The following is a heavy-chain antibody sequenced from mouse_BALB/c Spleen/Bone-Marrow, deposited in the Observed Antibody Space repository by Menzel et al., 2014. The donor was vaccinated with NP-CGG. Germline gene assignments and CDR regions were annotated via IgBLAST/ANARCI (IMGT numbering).Heavy chain of an antibody. D-gene: IGHD2-1*01. Sequence: VQLQQSGAELVRPGASVKLSCKASGYTFTSYWINWVKQRPGQGLEWIGNIYPSDSHTNYNQKFKDKATLTVDKSSSTDHRQLSSQTSEDSAVYYCTGGGNYGWYFDVWGAGTTVTVSS. CDR3: TGGGNYGWYFDV. V-gene: IGHV1-69*02. J-gene: IGHJ1*01. CDR2: IYPSDSHT. CDR1: GYTFTSYW.